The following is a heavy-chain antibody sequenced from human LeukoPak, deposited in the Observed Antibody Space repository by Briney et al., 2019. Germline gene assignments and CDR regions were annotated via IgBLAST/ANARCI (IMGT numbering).Heavy chain of an antibody. D-gene: IGHD3-16*01. V-gene: IGHV4-4*07. J-gene: IGHJ6*03. CDR2: VDTSGST. CDR3: ARGLGGASYYMDV. Sequence: RTSETLSLTCTVSGGSISSFYWSWVRQSAGKGLERIGRVDTSGSTHYNPSLASRVTMSLDTSNNQFSLKLSSVTVADTAVYYCARGLGGASYYMDVWGKGTTATVSS. CDR1: GGSISSFY.